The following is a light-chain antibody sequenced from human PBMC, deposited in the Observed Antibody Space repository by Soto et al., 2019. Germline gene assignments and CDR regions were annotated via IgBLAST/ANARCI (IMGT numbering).Light chain of an antibody. CDR3: QQYSTYRT. CDR2: EAT. Sequence: GDRVTITCRASPSISTWLAWYQQNPGKAPKLLIFEATPLETGVPSRFSGSGSGTDFTITITRLQPDDRATYYCQQYSTYRTFGQGTKVEVK. CDR1: PSISTW. J-gene: IGKJ1*01. V-gene: IGKV1-5*01.